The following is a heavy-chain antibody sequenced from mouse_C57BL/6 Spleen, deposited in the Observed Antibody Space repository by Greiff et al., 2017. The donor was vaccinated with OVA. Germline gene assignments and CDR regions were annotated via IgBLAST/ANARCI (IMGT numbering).Heavy chain of an antibody. CDR1: GYTFTSYW. CDR2: IDPNRGGT. CDR3: ARSLLYYDLYYFDD. J-gene: IGHJ2*01. Sequence: VQLQQPGAELVKPGASVKLSCKASGYTFTSYWMHWVKQRPGRGLEWIGRIDPNRGGTKYNEKFKSEATLTVDKPSSTAYMQLSSLTSEDSAVYYCARSLLYYDLYYFDDWGQGTTLTVSS. V-gene: IGHV1-72*01. D-gene: IGHD2-4*01.